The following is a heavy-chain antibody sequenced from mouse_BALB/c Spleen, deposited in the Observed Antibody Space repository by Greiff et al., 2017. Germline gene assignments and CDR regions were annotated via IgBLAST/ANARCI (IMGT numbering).Heavy chain of an antibody. CDR2: INPSTGYT. CDR3: ASSTMTAWFAY. V-gene: IGHV1-7*01. D-gene: IGHD2-4*01. CDR1: GYTFTSYW. Sequence: QVQLKQSGAELAKPGASVKMSCKASGYTFTSYWMHWVNQRPGQGLEWIGYINPSTGYTEYNQKFKDKATLTADKSSSTAYMQLSSLTSEDSAVYYCASSTMTAWFAYWGQGTLVTVSA. J-gene: IGHJ3*01.